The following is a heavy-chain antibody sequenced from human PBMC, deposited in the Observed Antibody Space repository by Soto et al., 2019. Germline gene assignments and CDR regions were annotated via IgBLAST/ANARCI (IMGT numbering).Heavy chain of an antibody. CDR1: GLSLSPRGVG. Sequence: QITLKESGPPLVRPTQTLTLTCTFSGLSLSPRGVGVGWIRQPPGKALEWLAVIYWDDDKRYSPSLKSRLTITKDTSKGQVVLTLTNMDPVDTATYYCASWFGTHIQGHDAFDIWGQGAMVTVSS. J-gene: IGHJ3*02. V-gene: IGHV2-5*02. CDR3: ASWFGTHIQGHDAFDI. D-gene: IGHD3-10*01. CDR2: IYWDDDK.